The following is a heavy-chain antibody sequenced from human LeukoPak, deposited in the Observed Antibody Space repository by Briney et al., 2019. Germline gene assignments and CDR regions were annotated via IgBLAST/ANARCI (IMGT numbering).Heavy chain of an antibody. Sequence: PGRSLRLSCSTSGFSFGDYAMTWVRQAPEKGLEWLTFIRSKTYGGTRDYAASVKGRFTVSRDDSKSVAYLQMDSLNPDDTAVYYCTRATRVSVFGVQYYFDFWGQGTVVTVSS. CDR2: IRSKTYGGTR. D-gene: IGHD3-3*01. V-gene: IGHV3-49*04. CDR3: TRATRVSVFGVQYYFDF. J-gene: IGHJ4*02. CDR1: GFSFGDYA.